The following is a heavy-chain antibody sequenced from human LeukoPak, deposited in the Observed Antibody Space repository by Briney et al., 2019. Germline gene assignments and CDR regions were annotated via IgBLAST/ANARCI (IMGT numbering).Heavy chain of an antibody. V-gene: IGHV6-1*01. D-gene: IGHD6-19*01. CDR2: TYYRSKWYN. J-gene: IGHJ5*02. Sequence: SQTLSLTCAISGDSVSSNSAAWNWVRQSPSRGLEWLGRTYYRSKWYNDYAVSVKSRITINPDTSKNQFSLQLNSVTPEGTAVYYCAKQDWAVAWRRWFDPWGQGTLVTVSS. CDR3: AKQDWAVAWRRWFDP. CDR1: GDSVSSNSAA.